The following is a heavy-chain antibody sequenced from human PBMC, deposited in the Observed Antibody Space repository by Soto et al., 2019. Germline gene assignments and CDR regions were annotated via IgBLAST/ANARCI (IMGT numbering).Heavy chain of an antibody. D-gene: IGHD6-13*01. J-gene: IGHJ5*02. Sequence: PGGSLRLSCAASGFTFSSYAMSWVRQAPGKGLEWVSAISGSGGSTYYADSVKGRFTISRDNSKNTLYLQMNSLRAEDTAVYYCARKYSRHNWFDPWGQGTLVTVSS. CDR2: ISGSGGST. CDR1: GFTFSSYA. CDR3: ARKYSRHNWFDP. V-gene: IGHV3-23*01.